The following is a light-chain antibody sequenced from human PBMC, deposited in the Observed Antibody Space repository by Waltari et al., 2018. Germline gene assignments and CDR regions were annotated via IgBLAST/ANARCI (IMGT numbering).Light chain of an antibody. CDR1: QAFNRA. J-gene: IGKJ1*01. CDR2: DAS. Sequence: IHLTQSPSSLAASVGARVTITCRASQAFNRALAWYQQRAGGPPRLLIFDASKLHTGVPSRFIGSASGADFTLTISTLQPEDFATYYCQQFHDYPRTFGQGTKVEI. CDR3: QQFHDYPRT. V-gene: IGKV1D-13*01.